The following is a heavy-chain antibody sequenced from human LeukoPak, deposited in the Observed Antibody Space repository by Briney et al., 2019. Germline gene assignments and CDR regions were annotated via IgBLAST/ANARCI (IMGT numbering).Heavy chain of an antibody. Sequence: GGSLRLSCAASGFTFSSYGMHWVRQAPGKGLEWVAVISYDGSNKYYADFVKGRFTISRDNAKNSLYLQMNSLRAEDTAVYYCARVETNDFWSGYRTNWFDPWGQGTLVTVSS. J-gene: IGHJ5*02. D-gene: IGHD3-3*01. CDR2: ISYDGSNK. CDR1: GFTFSSYG. V-gene: IGHV3-30*03. CDR3: ARVETNDFWSGYRTNWFDP.